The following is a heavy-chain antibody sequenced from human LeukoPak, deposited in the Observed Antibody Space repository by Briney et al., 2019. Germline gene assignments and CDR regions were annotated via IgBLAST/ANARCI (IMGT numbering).Heavy chain of an antibody. CDR2: ISYDGSNK. D-gene: IGHD2-21*02. CDR3: AKEAAYCGGDCYSGSDY. Sequence: GRSLRLSCAASGFTFSSYGMHWARQAPGKGLEWVAFISYDGSNKYYADSVKGRFTISRDNSKNTLYLQMNSLRAEDTAMYYCAKEAAYCGGDCYSGSDYWGQGTLVTVSS. J-gene: IGHJ4*02. CDR1: GFTFSSYG. V-gene: IGHV3-30*18.